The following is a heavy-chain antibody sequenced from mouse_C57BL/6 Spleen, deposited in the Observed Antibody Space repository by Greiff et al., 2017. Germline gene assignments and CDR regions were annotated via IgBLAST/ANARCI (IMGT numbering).Heavy chain of an antibody. V-gene: IGHV1-15*01. CDR3: TRKEVDYYGRSYVAGYYFDY. CDR2: IDPETGGT. CDR1: GYTFTDYE. J-gene: IGHJ2*01. Sequence: VQLQQSGAELVRPGASVTLSCKASGYTFTDYEMHWVKQTPVHGLEWIGAIDPETGGTAYNQKFKGKAILTADKSSSTAYMELRSLTSEDSAVYYCTRKEVDYYGRSYVAGYYFDYWGQGTTLTVSS. D-gene: IGHD1-1*01.